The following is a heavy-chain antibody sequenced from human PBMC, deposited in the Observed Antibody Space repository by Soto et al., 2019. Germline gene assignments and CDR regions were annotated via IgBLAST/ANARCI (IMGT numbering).Heavy chain of an antibody. Sequence: GGSLRLSCAASGFTFSSYGMHWVRQAPGKGLEWVAVISYDGSNKYYADSVKGRFTISRDNSKNTLYLQMNSLRAEDTAVYYCAKEFTAMAPGYFDYWGQGTLVTVSS. CDR1: GFTFSSYG. D-gene: IGHD5-18*01. CDR2: ISYDGSNK. CDR3: AKEFTAMAPGYFDY. V-gene: IGHV3-30*18. J-gene: IGHJ4*02.